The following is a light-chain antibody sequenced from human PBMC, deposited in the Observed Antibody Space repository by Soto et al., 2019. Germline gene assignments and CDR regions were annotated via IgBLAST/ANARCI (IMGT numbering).Light chain of an antibody. CDR2: AAS. Sequence: IPLTQSPSSLSASVGDRVTITCRASQGISSYLAWYQQKPGKAPKLLIYAASTLQSGVPSRFSGSGSGTDFTLTISSLQPEDFATYYCQQLNSYPQTLTFGGGTKVEIK. CDR1: QGISSY. V-gene: IGKV1-9*01. CDR3: QQLNSYPQTLT. J-gene: IGKJ4*01.